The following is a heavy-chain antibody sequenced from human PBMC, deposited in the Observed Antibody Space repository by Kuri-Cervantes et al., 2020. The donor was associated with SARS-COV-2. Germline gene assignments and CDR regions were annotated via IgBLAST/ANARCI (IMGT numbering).Heavy chain of an antibody. J-gene: IGHJ4*02. CDR3: ARVGNFWSGFSDY. CDR1: GFTFSSYW. D-gene: IGHD3-3*01. Sequence: GGSLRLSCAASGFTFSSYWMHWVRQAPGKGLVWVSRINSDGSNTSYADSVKGRFTISRDNAKNTLYLQMNSLRAEDTAVYYCARVGNFWSGFSDYWGRGTLVTVSS. CDR2: INSDGSNT. V-gene: IGHV3-74*01.